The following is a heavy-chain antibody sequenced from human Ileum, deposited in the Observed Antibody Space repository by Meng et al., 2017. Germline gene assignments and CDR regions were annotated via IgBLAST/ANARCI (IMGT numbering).Heavy chain of an antibody. D-gene: IGHD3-10*01. Sequence: QVQLQEAGPGLVRPSETLSLTCNVAGGSVSSASYDWSWIRQPPGKGLEWIGLIHYSGSRNYNPSLKSRVTMSVDTSKNQVSLRLTSVTAADTAVYYCARFYGSGTFEVHDYWGQGTLVTVSS. J-gene: IGHJ4*02. CDR1: GGSVSSASYD. CDR2: IHYSGSR. V-gene: IGHV4-61*01. CDR3: ARFYGSGTFEVHDY.